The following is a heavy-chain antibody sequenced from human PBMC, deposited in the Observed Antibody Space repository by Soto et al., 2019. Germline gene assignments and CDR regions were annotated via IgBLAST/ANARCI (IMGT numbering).Heavy chain of an antibody. CDR3: ARDLMEDYIWGSYRYTGYYFDY. CDR2: IIPIFGTT. CDR1: GGTFSSYA. J-gene: IGHJ4*02. Sequence: SVKVSCKASGGTFSSYAISWVRQAPGQGLEWMGGIIPIFGTTNYAQKFQGRVTMTADESTSTAYMELRSLRSEDTAVYYCARDLMEDYIWGSYRYTGYYFDYWGQGTLVTVSS. V-gene: IGHV1-69*13. D-gene: IGHD3-16*02.